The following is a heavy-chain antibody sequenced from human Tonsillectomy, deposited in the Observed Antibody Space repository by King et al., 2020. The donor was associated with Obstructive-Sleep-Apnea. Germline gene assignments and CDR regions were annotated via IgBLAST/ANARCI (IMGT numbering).Heavy chain of an antibody. V-gene: IGHV4-31*03. J-gene: IGHJ3*02. CDR2: IYYSGST. Sequence: MQLQESGPGLVKPSQTLSLTCTVSGGSISSGGYYWSWIRQHPGKGLEWIGYIYYSGSTYYNPSLKSRVTISVDTSKNQFSLKLSSVTAADTAVYYCARLMTDIVVARGAFDIWGQGTMVTVSS. CDR3: ARLMTDIVVARGAFDI. CDR1: GGSISSGGYY. D-gene: IGHD2-15*01.